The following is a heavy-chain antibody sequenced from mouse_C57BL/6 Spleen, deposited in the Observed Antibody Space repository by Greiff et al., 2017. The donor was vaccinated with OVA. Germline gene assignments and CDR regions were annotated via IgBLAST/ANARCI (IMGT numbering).Heavy chain of an antibody. Sequence: EVKLVESGRDLVKPGGSLKLSCAASGSTFSSYGMSWVRQTPDKSLEWVATISSGGGSPYSPDSVKGRSPFSRDNAKTTLYLLMSSQKSEDAAMYYCARKDYEDYFDYWGQGTTLTVSS. V-gene: IGHV5-6*01. CDR1: GSTFSSYG. CDR2: ISSGGGSP. J-gene: IGHJ2*01. D-gene: IGHD2-4*01. CDR3: ARKDYEDYFDY.